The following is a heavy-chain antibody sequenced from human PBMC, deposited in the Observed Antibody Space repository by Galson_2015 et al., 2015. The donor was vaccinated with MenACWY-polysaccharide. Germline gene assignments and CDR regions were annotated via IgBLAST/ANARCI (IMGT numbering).Heavy chain of an antibody. V-gene: IGHV1-8*01. CDR1: GYTFTSYD. CDR2: MNPNSGNT. Sequence: SVKVSCKASGYTFTSYDIDWVRQATGQGLEWMGWMNPNSGNTGYAQKFQGRVTMTRNTSISTAYMELSSLRSEDTAVDYCARGSDGYYDFWSGYYINWFDPWGQGTLVTVSS. J-gene: IGHJ5*02. CDR3: ARGSDGYYDFWSGYYINWFDP. D-gene: IGHD3-3*01.